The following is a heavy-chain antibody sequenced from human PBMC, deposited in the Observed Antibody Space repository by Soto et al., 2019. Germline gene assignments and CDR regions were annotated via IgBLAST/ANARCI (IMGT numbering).Heavy chain of an antibody. CDR3: ARESYYGSGATVVAY. J-gene: IGHJ4*02. CDR2: IYYSGSA. Sequence: SETLSLTCTVSGGSISSSDYYWGWIRQPPGKGLEWIGNIYYSGSATYNPSLNSRVTISVDTSKNQFSLKVSSVTAADTAVYYCARESYYGSGATVVAYWGQGTLVTVSS. D-gene: IGHD3-10*01. V-gene: IGHV4-39*07. CDR1: GGSISSSDYY.